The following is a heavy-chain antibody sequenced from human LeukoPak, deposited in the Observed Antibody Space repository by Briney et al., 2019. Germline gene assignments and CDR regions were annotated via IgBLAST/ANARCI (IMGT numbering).Heavy chain of an antibody. V-gene: IGHV3-11*04. D-gene: IGHD2-2*01. J-gene: IGHJ4*02. Sequence: PGGFLRLSCAASGFTFSDYYMSWIRQAPGKGLEWVSYISSSGSTIYYADSVKGRFTISRDNAKNSLYLQMNSLRAEDTAVYYCARDCSSTSCLQHFDYWGQGTLVTVSS. CDR1: GFTFSDYY. CDR2: ISSSGSTI. CDR3: ARDCSSTSCLQHFDY.